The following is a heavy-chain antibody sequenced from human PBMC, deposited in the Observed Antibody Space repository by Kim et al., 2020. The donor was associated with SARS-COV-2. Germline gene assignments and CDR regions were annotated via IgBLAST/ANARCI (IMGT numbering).Heavy chain of an antibody. CDR2: IKQDGSEK. CDR1: GFTFSSYW. J-gene: IGHJ5*02. Sequence: GGSLRLSCAASGFTFSSYWMSWVRQAPGKGLEWVANIKQDGSEKYYVDSVKGRFTISRDNAKNSLYLQMNSLRAEDTAVYYCARWGCTNGVCRRHNWFDPWGQGTLVTVSS. CDR3: ARWGCTNGVCRRHNWFDP. V-gene: IGHV3-7*03. D-gene: IGHD2-8*01.